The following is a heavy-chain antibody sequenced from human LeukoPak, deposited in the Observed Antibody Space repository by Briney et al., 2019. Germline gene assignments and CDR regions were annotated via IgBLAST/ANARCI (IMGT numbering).Heavy chain of an antibody. J-gene: IGHJ4*02. CDR2: IIPIFGTA. D-gene: IGHD3-22*01. V-gene: IGHV1-69*13. Sequence: SVKVSCKASGGTFTSYAISWVRQAPGQGPEWMGGIIPIFGTANYAQKFQGRVTITADESTSTAYMELSSPRSEDTAVYYCASSYYYDGSGYYSHYYFDYWGQGTLVTVSS. CDR3: ASSYYYDGSGYYSHYYFDY. CDR1: GGTFTSYA.